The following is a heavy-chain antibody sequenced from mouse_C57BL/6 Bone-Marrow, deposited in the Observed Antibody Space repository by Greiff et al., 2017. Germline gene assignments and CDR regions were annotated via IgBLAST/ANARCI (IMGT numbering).Heavy chain of an antibody. Sequence: VQLQQSGPGLVAPSQSLSITCTVSGFSLTSYAISWVRQPPGKGLAWLGVIWTGGGTNYNSALKSRLSISKDNSKSQVFLKMNSLQTDDTARYYCARNPCYGSFYFDYWGQGTTLTVSS. D-gene: IGHD1-1*01. CDR2: IWTGGGT. CDR1: GFSLTSYA. CDR3: ARNPCYGSFYFDY. V-gene: IGHV2-9-1*01. J-gene: IGHJ2*01.